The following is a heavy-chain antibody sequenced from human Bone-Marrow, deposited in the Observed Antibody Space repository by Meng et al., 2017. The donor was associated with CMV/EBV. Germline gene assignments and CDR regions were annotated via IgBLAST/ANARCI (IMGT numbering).Heavy chain of an antibody. J-gene: IGHJ4*02. Sequence: SVKVSCKASGYTFIGYYMHWMRQAPGQGLEWMGGIIPIFGAANYAQKFQGRVTITTDESTSTAYMELRSLRSEDTAVYYCARGPGEEVEWLYLWGQGTLVTVSS. CDR2: IIPIFGAA. D-gene: IGHD3-3*01. V-gene: IGHV1-69*05. CDR1: GYTFIGYY. CDR3: ARGPGEEVEWLYL.